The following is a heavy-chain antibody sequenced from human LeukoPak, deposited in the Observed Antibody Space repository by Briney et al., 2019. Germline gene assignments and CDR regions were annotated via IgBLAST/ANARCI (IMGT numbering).Heavy chain of an antibody. V-gene: IGHV3-30*02. Sequence: PGGSLRLSCAASGFTFSSYSMNWVHQAPGKGLEWVAFIRYDGSNKYYADSVKGRFTISRDNSKNTLYLQMNSLRAEDTAVYYCAKEEGIVVVPADGDDAFDIWGQGTMVTVSS. CDR3: AKEEGIVVVPADGDDAFDI. CDR1: GFTFSSYS. J-gene: IGHJ3*02. CDR2: IRYDGSNK. D-gene: IGHD2-2*01.